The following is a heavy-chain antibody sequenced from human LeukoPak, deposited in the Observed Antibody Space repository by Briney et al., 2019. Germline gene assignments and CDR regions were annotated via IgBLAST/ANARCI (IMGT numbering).Heavy chain of an antibody. CDR2: INHSGRT. Sequence: SETLSLTCAVHGSSLRGHYCKWIRQPPGKGLEWIGEINHSGRTNYNPSRKSRVTLPVDTSNNRFSLKLSALTSAGTAVYYFGRVRRYCRGGSSTVDHCFDPWGQGTLVTVSS. V-gene: IGHV4-34*01. D-gene: IGHD2-15*01. CDR1: GSSLRGHY. J-gene: IGHJ5*02. CDR3: GRVRRYCRGGSSTVDHCFDP.